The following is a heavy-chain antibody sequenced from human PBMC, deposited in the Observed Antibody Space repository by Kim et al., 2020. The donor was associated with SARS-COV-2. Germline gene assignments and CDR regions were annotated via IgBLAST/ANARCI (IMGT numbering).Heavy chain of an antibody. V-gene: IGHV3-53*01. CDR3: ARGSTMVRGVISY. J-gene: IGHJ4*02. D-gene: IGHD3-10*01. Sequence: YADCVKGRFTISRDNSKNTLYRQMNSLRAEDTAVYYCARGSTMVRGVISYWGQGTLVTVSS.